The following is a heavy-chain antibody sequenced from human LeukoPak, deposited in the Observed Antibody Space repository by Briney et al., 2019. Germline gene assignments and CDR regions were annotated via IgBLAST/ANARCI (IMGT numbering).Heavy chain of an antibody. CDR3: ARDLMVRGETGAFDI. V-gene: IGHV3-48*03. D-gene: IGHD3-10*01. CDR2: ISSSGSTI. Sequence: GGSLRLSCAASGFTFSSYEMNWVRQAPGKGLEWVSYISSSGSTIYYADSVKGRFTISRDNAKNSLYLQMNSLRAEDTAVYYCARDLMVRGETGAFDIWGQGTLVTVSS. CDR1: GFTFSSYE. J-gene: IGHJ4*02.